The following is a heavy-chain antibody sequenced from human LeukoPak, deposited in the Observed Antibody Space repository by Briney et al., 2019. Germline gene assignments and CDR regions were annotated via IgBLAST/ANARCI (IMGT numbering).Heavy chain of an antibody. J-gene: IGHJ6*02. CDR2: IYYSGST. D-gene: IGHD5-12*01. Sequence: SETLSLTCTVFGGSISSYYWGWIRQPPGKGLEWIGYIYYSGSTNYNPSLKSRVTISVDTSKNQFSLKLSSVTAADTAVYYCARLRGYSGYDRFYYYYGMDVWVQGTTVTVSS. V-gene: IGHV4-59*01. CDR3: ARLRGYSGYDRFYYYYGMDV. CDR1: GGSISSYY.